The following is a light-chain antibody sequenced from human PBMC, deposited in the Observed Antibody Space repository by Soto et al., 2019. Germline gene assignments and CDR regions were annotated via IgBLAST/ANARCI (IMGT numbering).Light chain of an antibody. CDR1: QSISSF. V-gene: IGKV1-39*01. J-gene: IGKJ2*01. CDR2: AAS. Sequence: DLQMTQSPSSLSASVGDRVTIACRASQSISSFLSWYQQKPGKAPKLLIYAASSLQSGIPSRFSGSGSGTDFTLTISSLQPEDFANYYCQQSYSTPRTFGQGTKLEIK. CDR3: QQSYSTPRT.